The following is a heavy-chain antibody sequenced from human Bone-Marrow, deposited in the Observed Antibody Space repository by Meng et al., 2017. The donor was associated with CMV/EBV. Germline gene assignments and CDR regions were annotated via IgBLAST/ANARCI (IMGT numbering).Heavy chain of an antibody. Sequence: SETLSLTCTVSGGSISSSSYYWSWIRQPPGKGLEWIGEINHSGSTNYNPSLKSRVTISVDTSKNQFSLKLSSVTAADTAVYYCARGRVVVGVGMDVWGQGTTVTVSS. D-gene: IGHD1-26*01. V-gene: IGHV4-39*07. CDR1: GGSISSSSYY. J-gene: IGHJ6*02. CDR2: INHSGST. CDR3: ARGRVVVGVGMDV.